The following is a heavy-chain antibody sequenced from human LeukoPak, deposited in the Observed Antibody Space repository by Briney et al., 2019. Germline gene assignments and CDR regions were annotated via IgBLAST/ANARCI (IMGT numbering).Heavy chain of an antibody. V-gene: IGHV4-59*12. CDR3: ARSNHPRYYFDY. CDR2: IYYSGST. Sequence: SETLSLTCAVSGGSLSSYYWSWIRQPPGAGPEWIGYIYYSGSTNYNPSLKSRVTISVDRSKNQFSLKLSSVTAADTAVYYCARSNHPRYYFDYWGQGTLVTVSS. J-gene: IGHJ4*02. D-gene: IGHD1-14*01. CDR1: GGSLSSYY.